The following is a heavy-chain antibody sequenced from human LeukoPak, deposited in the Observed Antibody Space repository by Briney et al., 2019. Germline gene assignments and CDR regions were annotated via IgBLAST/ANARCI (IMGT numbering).Heavy chain of an antibody. CDR1: GFTFSNYQ. V-gene: IGHV3-48*03. Sequence: GGSLRLSCAASGFTFSNYQMNWVRQAPGKGLEWVSYISSGSGSSIHYADSVKGRFTISRDNARNSLYLRMNSLRAEDTAVYYCARRQYDFWSGYYTPLPDYWGQGTLVTVSS. D-gene: IGHD3-3*01. CDR3: ARRQYDFWSGYYTPLPDY. J-gene: IGHJ4*02. CDR2: ISSGSGSSI.